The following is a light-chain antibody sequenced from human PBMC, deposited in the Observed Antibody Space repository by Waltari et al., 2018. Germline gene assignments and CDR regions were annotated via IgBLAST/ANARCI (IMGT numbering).Light chain of an antibody. J-gene: IGKJ3*01. Sequence: EIVLKQSPATLSLSPGDRATLSCRASQSFSSYLAWYQQKPGQAPRLLIYDASTRATGVPARFSGSGSVTDFTLTISSLEPEDFAIYYCQQRSKSFTFGPGTKVDMK. CDR1: QSFSSY. CDR3: QQRSKSFT. CDR2: DAS. V-gene: IGKV3-11*01.